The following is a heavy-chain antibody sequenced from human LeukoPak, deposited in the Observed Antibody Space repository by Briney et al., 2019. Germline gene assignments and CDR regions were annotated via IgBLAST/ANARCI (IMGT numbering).Heavy chain of an antibody. V-gene: IGHV1-69*01. CDR3: ARSIAGAIFSLDY. D-gene: IGHD6-13*01. Sequence: GSSVKVSCKASGGTFSSYAISWVRQAPGQGLEWMGGIIPIFGTGDYAQKFQGRVTVTADESTSTAYMELSSLRSEDTAVYYCARSIAGAIFSLDYWGQGTLVTVSS. J-gene: IGHJ4*02. CDR2: IIPIFGTG. CDR1: GGTFSSYA.